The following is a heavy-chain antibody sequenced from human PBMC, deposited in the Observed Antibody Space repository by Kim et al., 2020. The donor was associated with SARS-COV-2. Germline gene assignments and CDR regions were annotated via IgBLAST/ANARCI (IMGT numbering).Heavy chain of an antibody. CDR3: ATLDYGDYGTDY. D-gene: IGHD4-17*01. V-gene: IGHV4-59*08. Sequence: NHNPSLKTRVTISIDTSENQFSLKLSSVTAADTAVYYCATLDYGDYGTDYWGQGTLVTVSS. J-gene: IGHJ4*02.